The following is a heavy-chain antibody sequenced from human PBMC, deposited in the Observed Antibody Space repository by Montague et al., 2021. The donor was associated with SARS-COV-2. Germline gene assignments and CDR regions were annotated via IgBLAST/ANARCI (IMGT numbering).Heavy chain of an antibody. J-gene: IGHJ4*02. V-gene: IGHV3-23*01. CDR3: ARDFRYPLDVDPTHFDY. CDR2: FTSVVADT. Sequence: SLRLSCAASGFTFREYSMSWVRHVPGKGLEWVAIFTSVVADTFXXXSXXXRCXVSRDISRNLFYLQLNNVRGEATATYFCARDFRYPLDVDPTHFDYWGPGTQVTVSS. CDR1: GFTFREYS. D-gene: IGHD5-12*01.